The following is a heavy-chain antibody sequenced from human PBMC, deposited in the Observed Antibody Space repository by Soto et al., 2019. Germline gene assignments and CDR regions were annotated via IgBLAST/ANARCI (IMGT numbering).Heavy chain of an antibody. CDR3: ARVPNHYYGSGSYYTATFDY. CDR2: IYYSGST. J-gene: IGHJ4*02. CDR1: GGSISSGGYY. V-gene: IGHV4-31*03. Sequence: TLSLTCTVSGGSISSGGYYWSWIRQHPGKGLEWIGYIYYSGSTYYNPSLKSRVTISVDTSKNQFSLKLSSVTAADTAVYYCARVPNHYYGSGSYYTATFDYWGQGTLVTVS. D-gene: IGHD3-10*01.